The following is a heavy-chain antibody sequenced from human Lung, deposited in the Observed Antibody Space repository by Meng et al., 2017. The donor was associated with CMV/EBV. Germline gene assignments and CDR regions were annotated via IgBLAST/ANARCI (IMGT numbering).Heavy chain of an antibody. V-gene: IGHV1-69*05. Sequence: SXXVSXKASGGTFSSYAISWVRQAPGQGLEWIGGIIPIFGTANYAQKFQGRVTITTDESTSTAYMELSSLRSEDTAVYYCARSIVVRGSLPRNKMDVWGQETTVTFSS. J-gene: IGHJ6*02. CDR1: GGTFSSYA. CDR3: ARSIVVRGSLPRNKMDV. CDR2: IIPIFGTA. D-gene: IGHD3-10*01.